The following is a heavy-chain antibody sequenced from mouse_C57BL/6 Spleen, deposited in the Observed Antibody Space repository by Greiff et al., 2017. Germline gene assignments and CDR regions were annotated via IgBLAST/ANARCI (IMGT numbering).Heavy chain of an antibody. V-gene: IGHV3-6*01. CDR3: AREGDYDRYFDV. CDR2: ISYDGSN. CDR1: GYSITSGYY. D-gene: IGHD2-4*01. Sequence: EVKLQESGPGLVKPSQSLSLTCSVTGYSITSGYYWNWIRQFPGNKLEWMGYISYDGSNNYNPSLKNRISITRDTTKNQFFLKLNSVTTEDTATYYCAREGDYDRYFDVWGTGTTVTVSS. J-gene: IGHJ1*03.